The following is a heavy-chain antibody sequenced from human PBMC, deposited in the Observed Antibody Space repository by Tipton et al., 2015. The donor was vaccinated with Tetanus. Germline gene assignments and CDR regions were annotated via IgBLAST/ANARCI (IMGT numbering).Heavy chain of an antibody. D-gene: IGHD7-27*01. CDR3: ARHSLKLGMWAFDI. V-gene: IGHV4-39*01. CDR2: LYYSGTT. CDR1: GGSISTTSDY. J-gene: IGHJ3*02. Sequence: GLVKPSETLSLTCTVSGGSISTTSDYWGWIRQPPGTGLEWIGSLYYSGTTYYNPSLKGRLTISVDTSKNHFSLGLLSVTASDTAVYFCARHSLKLGMWAFDIWGRGTLVTVSS.